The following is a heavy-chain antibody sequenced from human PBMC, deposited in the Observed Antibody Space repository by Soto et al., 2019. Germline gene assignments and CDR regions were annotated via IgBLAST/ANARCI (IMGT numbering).Heavy chain of an antibody. D-gene: IGHD3-22*01. Sequence: GASVKVSCKASGGTFSSYAISWVRQAPGQGLEWMGGIIPIFGTANYAQKFQGRVTITADESTSTAYMELSSLRSEDTAVYYCARQRNLNYYDSSGYVYWGQGTLVTVSS. CDR3: ARQRNLNYYDSSGYVY. CDR1: GGTFSSYA. J-gene: IGHJ4*02. CDR2: IIPIFGTA. V-gene: IGHV1-69*13.